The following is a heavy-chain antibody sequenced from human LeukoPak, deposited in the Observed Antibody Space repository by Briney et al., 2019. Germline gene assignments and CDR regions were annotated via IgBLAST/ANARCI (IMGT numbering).Heavy chain of an antibody. CDR3: ARDRSGTYYTFDV. CDR1: GGSIGSSF. CDR2: ISCSGRT. Sequence: SETLSLTCSVSGGSIGSSFWNWIRLSPGKGLEWIGYISCSGRTNYSPSLKSRVTISIDTSKNQLSLTLSSVTAADTALYYCARDRSGTYYTFDVWGQGTMVTVSA. D-gene: IGHD1-26*01. V-gene: IGHV4-59*13. J-gene: IGHJ3*01.